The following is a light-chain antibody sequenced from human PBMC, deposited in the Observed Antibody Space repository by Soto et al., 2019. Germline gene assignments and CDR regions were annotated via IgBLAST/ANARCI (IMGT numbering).Light chain of an antibody. V-gene: IGKV3-15*01. Sequence: IIMTQSPGTLSVSPWEGATLSCTASQSVNLNLAWYQQRPGQPPRLLLCGASTRATGIPVRFRGSGSGTEFTLTITSLQSEDSAVYYCYQYNFWPRGTFGPGTKVDIK. CDR2: GAS. CDR3: YQYNFWPRGT. CDR1: QSVNLN. J-gene: IGKJ3*01.